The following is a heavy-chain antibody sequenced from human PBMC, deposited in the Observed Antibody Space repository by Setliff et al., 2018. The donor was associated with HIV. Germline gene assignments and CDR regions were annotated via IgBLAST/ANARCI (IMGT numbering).Heavy chain of an antibody. J-gene: IGHJ6*03. CDR3: ASNGNSVGNYYYYYMDV. CDR2: MSTDNGNT. V-gene: IGHV1-18*01. CDR1: GYSFSSYG. Sequence: ASVKVSCKASGYSFSSYGIGWVRLAPGQGLEWMGWMSTDNGNTNYAQKVQGRVTITRDRSMSTAYMELSSLRSEDTAMYYCASNGNSVGNYYYYYMDVWGKGTTVTVSS. D-gene: IGHD4-17*01.